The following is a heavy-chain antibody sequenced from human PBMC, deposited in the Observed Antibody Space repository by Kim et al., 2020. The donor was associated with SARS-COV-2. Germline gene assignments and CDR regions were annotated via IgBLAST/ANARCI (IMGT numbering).Heavy chain of an antibody. V-gene: IGHV3-30*01. D-gene: IGHD6-6*01. J-gene: IGHJ3*01. Sequence: DSIEGRVTISRDNTKNTLYLQMNSLRTEETAVYYCAREGSSSSPDDFDVWGQGTLVTVSS. CDR3: AREGSSSSPDDFDV.